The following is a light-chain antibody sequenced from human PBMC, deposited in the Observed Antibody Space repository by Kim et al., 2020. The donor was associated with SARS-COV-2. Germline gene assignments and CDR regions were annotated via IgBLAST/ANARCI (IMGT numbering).Light chain of an antibody. CDR1: QSVTSNY. V-gene: IGKV3-20*01. Sequence: PGDAVILSCRASQSVTSNYFAWYQQRPGQAPRLLIYAASKRAEGIPDRFSGSVSVADFTLTISRLESEDFAVYYCQQYGGSPSFTFGQGTRLE. J-gene: IGKJ5*01. CDR2: AAS. CDR3: QQYGGSPSFT.